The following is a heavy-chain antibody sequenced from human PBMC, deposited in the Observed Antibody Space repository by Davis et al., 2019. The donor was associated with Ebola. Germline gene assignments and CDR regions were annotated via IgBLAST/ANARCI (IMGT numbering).Heavy chain of an antibody. CDR2: ISGSGGST. D-gene: IGHD3-10*01. V-gene: IGHV3-23*01. CDR3: AKGPGFHYYGSGNPPNYYYYGMDV. Sequence: GGSLRLSCAASGFTFSSYEMNWVRQAPGKGLEWVSAISGSGGSTYYADSVKGRFTISRDNSKNTLYLQMNSLRAEDTAVYYCAKGPGFHYYGSGNPPNYYYYGMDVWGQGTTVTVSS. CDR1: GFTFSSYE. J-gene: IGHJ6*02.